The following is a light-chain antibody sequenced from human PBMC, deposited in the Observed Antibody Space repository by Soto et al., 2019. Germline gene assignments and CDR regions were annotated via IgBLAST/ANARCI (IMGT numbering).Light chain of an antibody. J-gene: IGKJ3*01. V-gene: IGKV3-20*01. Sequence: EIVLTQSPGTLSLSPGERATLSCRASRSISSRDLAWYLQKPGQAPRLLIYGTSSRATGIPDRFSGSGSGTDFTLTISRLEPEDFAVYYCQQYGGSPLFTFGPGTTVEIK. CDR2: GTS. CDR3: QQYGGSPLFT. CDR1: RSISSRD.